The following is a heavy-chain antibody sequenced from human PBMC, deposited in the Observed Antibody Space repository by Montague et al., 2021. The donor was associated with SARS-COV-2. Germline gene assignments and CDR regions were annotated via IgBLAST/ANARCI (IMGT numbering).Heavy chain of an antibody. CDR2: IYHSGTT. D-gene: IGHD2-21*01. J-gene: IGHJ4*02. CDR3: ARRHIVAANRAFDY. CDR1: GDAITANYG. Sequence: SETLSLTCTSSGDAITANYGRGWVRTPAGEELGRMGTIYHSGTTYYNPSLKSRVTISVDTSNNQFSLKLTSVTAADTAVYYCARRHIVAANRAFDYWGQGTLVTVSS. V-gene: IGHV4-38-2*02.